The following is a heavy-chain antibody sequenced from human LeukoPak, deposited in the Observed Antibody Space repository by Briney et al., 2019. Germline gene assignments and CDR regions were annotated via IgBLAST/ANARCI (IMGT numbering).Heavy chain of an antibody. CDR3: AREWDYYAF. J-gene: IGHJ4*02. Sequence: ASVKVPCKASGYTFTDYYMHWVRQAPGQGLEWMGWINPKSGDTRYAQKFQGRVTMTRDSSITTAYMDLSSLRSDDTAVYYCAREWDYYAFWGQGTLVTVSS. V-gene: IGHV1-2*02. CDR1: GYTFTDYY. CDR2: INPKSGDT.